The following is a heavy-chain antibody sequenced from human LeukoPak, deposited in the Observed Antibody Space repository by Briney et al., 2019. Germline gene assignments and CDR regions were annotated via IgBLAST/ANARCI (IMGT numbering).Heavy chain of an antibody. CDR1: RSSPTNYW. CDR3: ARGPYYYDSVGHPDI. Sequence: PGGSLRLSCADSRSSPTNYWTHWVRHSPGKRLVWGSYIDTYGGDLNYADSVKGRFTISRDNAKNTLYLQINSLTVDDTAVYFCARGPYYYDSVGHPDIWGNGTMVTVSS. V-gene: IGHV3-74*01. D-gene: IGHD3-22*01. CDR2: IDTYGGDL. J-gene: IGHJ3*02.